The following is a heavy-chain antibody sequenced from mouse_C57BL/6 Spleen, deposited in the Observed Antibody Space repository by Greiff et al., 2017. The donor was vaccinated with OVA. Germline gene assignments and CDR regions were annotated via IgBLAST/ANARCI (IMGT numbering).Heavy chain of an antibody. CDR2: IPPTSGST. V-gene: IGHV1-64*01. CDR3: ARGLGGGGFDY. Sequence: VQLQQPGAELVKPGASVQLSCKASGYTFPSYWMHWVQQRPGQGLEWIGMIPPTSGSTNYNEKFKNKAPLTVDKSSSTAYMQLSSLTSEDSAVYYCARGLGGGGFDYWGQGTTLTVSS. D-gene: IGHD1-1*02. J-gene: IGHJ2*01. CDR1: GYTFPSYW.